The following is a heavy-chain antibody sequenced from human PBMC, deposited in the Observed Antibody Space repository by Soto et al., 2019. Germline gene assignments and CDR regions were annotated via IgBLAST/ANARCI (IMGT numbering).Heavy chain of an antibody. D-gene: IGHD2-2*01. Sequence: SETLSLTCTVSGGSISSGDYYWSWIRQPPGKGLEWIGHIYYSGSTYYNPSLKSRVTISVDSSKNQFSLKLSSVTAADTAVYYCAKYQPTSTSFDPWGQGTLVTV. V-gene: IGHV4-30-4*01. J-gene: IGHJ5*02. CDR1: GGSISSGDYY. CDR2: IYYSGST. CDR3: AKYQPTSTSFDP.